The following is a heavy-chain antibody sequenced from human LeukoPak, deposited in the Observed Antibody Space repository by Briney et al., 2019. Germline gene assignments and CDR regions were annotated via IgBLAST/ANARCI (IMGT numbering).Heavy chain of an antibody. CDR1: GYSISSGYY. V-gene: IGHV4-38-2*02. Sequence: KPSETLSLTCTVSGYSISSGYYWGWIRQPPGKGLEWIGSIYHSGSTYYNPSLKSRVTISVDTSKNQFSLKLSSVTAADTAVYYCARDVGDSGYDLWGQGTLVTVSS. CDR2: IYHSGST. J-gene: IGHJ4*02. D-gene: IGHD5-12*01. CDR3: ARDVGDSGYDL.